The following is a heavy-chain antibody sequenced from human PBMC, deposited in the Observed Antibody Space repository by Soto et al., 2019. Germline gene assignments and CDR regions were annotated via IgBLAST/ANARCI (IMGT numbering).Heavy chain of an antibody. Sequence: GGSLRLSCAASGFTFSSYTMSWVRQAPGKGLEWVGRIKSKTDGGTTDYAAPVKGRFTISRDDSKNTLYLQMNSLKTEDTAVYYCTSVGPNYYEYLGNYGMDVWGQGTTVTVSS. CDR2: IKSKTDGGTT. D-gene: IGHD3-3*01. J-gene: IGHJ6*02. V-gene: IGHV3-15*01. CDR1: GFTFSSYT. CDR3: TSVGPNYYEYLGNYGMDV.